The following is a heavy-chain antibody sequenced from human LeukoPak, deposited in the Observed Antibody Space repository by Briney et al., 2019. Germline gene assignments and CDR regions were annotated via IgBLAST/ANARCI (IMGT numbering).Heavy chain of an antibody. V-gene: IGHV3-30*04. D-gene: IGHD2-8*01. CDR2: ISYDGSNK. CDR3: ARKGCTNGVCLLDY. Sequence: GGSLRLSCAASGFTFSSYAMHWVRQAPGKGLEWVAVISYDGSNKYYADSVKGRFTISRDNSKNTLYLQMNSLRSDDTAVYYCARKGCTNGVCLLDYWGQGTLVTVSS. CDR1: GFTFSSYA. J-gene: IGHJ4*02.